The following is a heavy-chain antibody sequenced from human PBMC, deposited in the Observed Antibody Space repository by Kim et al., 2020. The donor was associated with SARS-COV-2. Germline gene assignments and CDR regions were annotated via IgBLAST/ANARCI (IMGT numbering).Heavy chain of an antibody. CDR2: IWYDGSNK. J-gene: IGHJ6*02. CDR3: ARDPRDNYDFWSGYANYYYYGMDV. D-gene: IGHD3-3*01. CDR1: GFTFSSYG. V-gene: IGHV3-33*08. Sequence: GGSLRLSCAASGFTFSSYGMHWVRQAPGKGLEWVAVIWYDGSNKYYADSVKGRFTISRDNSKNTLYLQMNSLRAEDTAVYYCARDPRDNYDFWSGYANYYYYGMDVWGQGTTVIVSS.